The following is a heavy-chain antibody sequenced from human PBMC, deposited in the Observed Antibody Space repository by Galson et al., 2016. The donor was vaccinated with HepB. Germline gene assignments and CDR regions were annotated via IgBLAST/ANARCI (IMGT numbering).Heavy chain of an antibody. Sequence: EPLSLTCAVYGGPFNYYYWSWIRQAPGKGLEWIGEINHSGITKYNPSLESRVSISVDTSKNQFSLKLRSVTASDTAVYYCARVFGATYDFDSWGQGILVSVSS. J-gene: IGHJ4*02. D-gene: IGHD1-26*01. CDR3: ARVFGATYDFDS. CDR2: INHSGIT. V-gene: IGHV4-34*01. CDR1: GGPFNYYY.